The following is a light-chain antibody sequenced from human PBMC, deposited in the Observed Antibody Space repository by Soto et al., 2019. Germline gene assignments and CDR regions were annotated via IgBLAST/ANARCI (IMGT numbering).Light chain of an antibody. CDR3: QQYGSSGT. V-gene: IGKV3-20*01. CDR2: GAS. J-gene: IGKJ1*01. Sequence: EIVMTQSPATLSVSPVETATLSFMASQSVSNNYLAWYQQKPGQAPRLLIYGASNRATGIPDRFSGSGSGTDFTLTISRLETEDFAVYYCQQYGSSGTFGQGTKVDIK. CDR1: QSVSNNY.